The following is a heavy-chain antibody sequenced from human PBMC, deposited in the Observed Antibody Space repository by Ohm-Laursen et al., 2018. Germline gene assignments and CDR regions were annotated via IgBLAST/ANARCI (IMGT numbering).Heavy chain of an antibody. D-gene: IGHD6-19*01. Sequence: SLRLSCAATGFTFSSYWMTWVRQASGKGLEWVANIKEDGSVKQYVDSVEGRFTISRDNAKNTLYLQMNSLRAEDTAVYYCAREELESSGWADWGQGTLVTVSS. CDR2: IKEDGSVK. J-gene: IGHJ4*02. CDR1: GFTFSSYW. V-gene: IGHV3-7*01. CDR3: AREELESSGWAD.